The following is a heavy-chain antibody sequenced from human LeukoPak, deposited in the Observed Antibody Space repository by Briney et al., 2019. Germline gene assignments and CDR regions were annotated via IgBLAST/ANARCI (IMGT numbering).Heavy chain of an antibody. Sequence: PGGSLRLSCAASEFTVSGNSLSWVRQAPGKGLEWVSIIYSGDSTFYADSVKGRFSISRDSSKNALYLQMKSLRAEDTAVYYCARYYGDYEGALKYWGQGTLVTVSS. CDR2: IYSGDST. CDR3: ARYYGDYEGALKY. V-gene: IGHV3-53*01. CDR1: EFTVSGNS. D-gene: IGHD4-17*01. J-gene: IGHJ4*02.